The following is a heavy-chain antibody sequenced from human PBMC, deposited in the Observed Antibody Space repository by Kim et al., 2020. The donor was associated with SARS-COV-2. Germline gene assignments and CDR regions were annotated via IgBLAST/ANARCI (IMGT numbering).Heavy chain of an antibody. Sequence: ASVKVSCKASGYTFTSYGISWVRQAPGQGLEWMGWISAYNGNTNYAQKLQGRVTMTTDTSTSTAYMELRSLRSDDTAVYYCARDVASGDIVVVPAATFDYWGQGTLVTVSS. D-gene: IGHD2-2*01. CDR1: GYTFTSYG. CDR2: ISAYNGNT. J-gene: IGHJ4*02. V-gene: IGHV1-18*01. CDR3: ARDVASGDIVVVPAATFDY.